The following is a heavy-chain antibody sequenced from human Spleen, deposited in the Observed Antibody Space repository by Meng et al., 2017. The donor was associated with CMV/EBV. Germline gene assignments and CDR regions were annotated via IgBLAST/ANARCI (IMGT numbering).Heavy chain of an antibody. D-gene: IGHD6-13*01. CDR3: ARDSVRSSWSQKPDTYYYYGMDV. V-gene: IGHV4-59*13. CDR2: IYYSGST. J-gene: IGHJ6*02. Sequence: GSLRLSCVASGFNFSPYSMNWVRQAPGKGLEWIGYIYYSGSTNYNPSLKSRVTISVDTSKNQFSLKLSSVTAADTAVYYCARDSVRSSWSQKPDTYYYYGMDVWGQGTTVTVSS. CDR1: GFNFSPYS.